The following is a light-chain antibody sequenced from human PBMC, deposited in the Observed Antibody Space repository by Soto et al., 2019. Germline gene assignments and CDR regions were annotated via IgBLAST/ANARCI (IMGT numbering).Light chain of an antibody. J-gene: IGLJ3*02. CDR3: LLSYSDRKV. V-gene: IGLV7-46*01. CDR1: TGAVTSGHY. CDR2: DTS. Sequence: QTVVTQEPSLTVSPGGTVTLTCASSTGAVTSGHYAYWFQQKPGQAPRTLMYDTSNKHSWTPARFSGSLLGGKAALTLSGAQPEDEADYYCLLSYSDRKVFGGGTELTVL.